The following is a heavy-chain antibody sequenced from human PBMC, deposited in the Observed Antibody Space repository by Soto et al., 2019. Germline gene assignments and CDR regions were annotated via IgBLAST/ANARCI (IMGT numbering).Heavy chain of an antibody. D-gene: IGHD5-12*01. CDR2: IWYDGSNK. CDR1: GFTYSSYG. Sequence: GGSLRLSCAVSGFTYSSYGMHWVRQAPGKGLEWVAVIWYDGSNKYYADSVKGRFIISRDDSKNTLSLQMNSLRAEGTAVYYCARDSAWLFDSWGQGTLVTVSS. V-gene: IGHV3-33*01. J-gene: IGHJ4*02. CDR3: ARDSAWLFDS.